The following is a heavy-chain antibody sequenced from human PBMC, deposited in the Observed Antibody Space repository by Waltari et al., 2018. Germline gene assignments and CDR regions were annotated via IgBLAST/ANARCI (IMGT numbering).Heavy chain of an antibody. Sequence: QVQLHQWGAGQLKPSETLSLTCAVSGESFLGYFWSWIRQSPGKGLGWLGAIHYSGSTNYNPTLASRLSLSVDTTKKQFSLRLTSVTAADAALYFCARYGEVPPNYFFDYWGQGTLVTVSS. D-gene: IGHD2-21*01. CDR2: IHYSGST. V-gene: IGHV4-34*01. CDR3: ARYGEVPPNYFFDY. CDR1: GESFLGYF. J-gene: IGHJ4*01.